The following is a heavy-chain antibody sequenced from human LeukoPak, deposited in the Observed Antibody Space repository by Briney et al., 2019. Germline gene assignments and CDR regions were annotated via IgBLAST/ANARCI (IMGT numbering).Heavy chain of an antibody. CDR2: IFYRGNT. CDR3: ARQADYAGYQGFDY. CDR1: GDSVSNFSYY. D-gene: IGHD4/OR15-4a*01. J-gene: IGHJ4*02. Sequence: SETLSLTCTVSGDSVSNFSYYWGWIRQPPGKGLDWIGNIFYRGNTYYKPSLKSRVTISLDTSKNQFSLKVSSVSAADTAVYYCARQADYAGYQGFDYCGQGTLVTVSS. V-gene: IGHV4-39*01.